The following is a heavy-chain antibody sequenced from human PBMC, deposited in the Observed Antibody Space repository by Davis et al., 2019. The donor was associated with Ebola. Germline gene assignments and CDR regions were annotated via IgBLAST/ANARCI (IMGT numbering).Heavy chain of an antibody. Sequence: SLKISCAASGFTFDDYAMHWVRQAPGKGLEWVSGISWNSGSIGYADSVKGRFTISRDNAKNSLYLQMNSLRAEDTALYYCARQVVVRYFDYWGQGTLVTVSS. CDR2: ISWNSGSI. CDR3: ARQVVVRYFDY. D-gene: IGHD3-22*01. J-gene: IGHJ4*02. V-gene: IGHV3-9*01. CDR1: GFTFDDYA.